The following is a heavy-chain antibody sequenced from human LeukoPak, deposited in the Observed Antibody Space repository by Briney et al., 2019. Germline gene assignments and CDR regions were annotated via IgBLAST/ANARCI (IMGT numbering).Heavy chain of an antibody. V-gene: IGHV4-59*01. CDR3: ARGYYDSSGYLISYNWFDP. CDR2: IYHSGST. D-gene: IGHD3-22*01. J-gene: IGHJ5*02. Sequence: PSETLSLTCTVSGGSISHYYWSWIRQPPGKGLEWIGYIYHSGSTNYNPSLKSRVTISVDTSKNQFSLKLSSVTAADTAVYYCARGYYDSSGYLISYNWFDPWGQGTLVTVSS. CDR1: GGSISHYY.